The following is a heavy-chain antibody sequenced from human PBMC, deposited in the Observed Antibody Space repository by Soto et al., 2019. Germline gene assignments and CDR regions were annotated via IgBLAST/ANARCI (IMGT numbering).Heavy chain of an antibody. CDR1: GFAFSDYA. V-gene: IGHV3-23*01. Sequence: VHLLESGGGLVQPGGSLRLSCAASGFAFSDYAMTWVRQAPGKGLEWVSDISDGGGATHYADSVKGRFTISRDDSKNALYLQMDSLIDEDAAVYYCAKGRKFFDFWGQGTLVTVSS. J-gene: IGHJ4*02. CDR2: ISDGGGAT. CDR3: AKGRKFFDF.